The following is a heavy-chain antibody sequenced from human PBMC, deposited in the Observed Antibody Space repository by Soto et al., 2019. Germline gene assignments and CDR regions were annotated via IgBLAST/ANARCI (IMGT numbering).Heavy chain of an antibody. V-gene: IGHV4-34*01. J-gene: IGHJ6*02. Sequence: AVYGGSFSGYYWSWIRQPPGKGLEWIGEINHSGSTNYNPSLKSRVTISVDTSKNQFSLKLSSVTAADTAVYYCARGYGYSSGWFRYYYYGMDVWGQGTTVTVSS. D-gene: IGHD6-19*01. CDR2: INHSGST. CDR1: GGSFSGYY. CDR3: ARGYGYSSGWFRYYYYGMDV.